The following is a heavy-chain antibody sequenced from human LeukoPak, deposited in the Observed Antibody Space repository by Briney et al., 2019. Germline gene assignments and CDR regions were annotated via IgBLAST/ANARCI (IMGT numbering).Heavy chain of an antibody. D-gene: IGHD2-8*01. Sequence: GGSLRLSCAASGFTFSSYGMHWVRQAPGKGLEWVAYIQYDGSNEQYADSVKGRFSISRDSSKNILYMQMNSLRAEGTAVYYCAKDRCSNGIGCYYYYMDVWGKGTTVTISS. V-gene: IGHV3-30*02. CDR1: GFTFSSYG. CDR2: IQYDGSNE. J-gene: IGHJ6*03. CDR3: AKDRCSNGIGCYYYYMDV.